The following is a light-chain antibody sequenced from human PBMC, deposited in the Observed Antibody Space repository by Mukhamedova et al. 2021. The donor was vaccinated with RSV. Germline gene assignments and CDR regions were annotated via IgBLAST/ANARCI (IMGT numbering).Light chain of an antibody. CDR3: QSYDSSLGGAGV. CDR1: SSNIGAGYD. J-gene: IGLJ2*01. CDR2: DNS. V-gene: IGLV1-40*01. Sequence: ISCTGSSSNIGAGYDVHWYQQLPGTAPKLLIYDNSNRPSGVPDRFSGSKSGTSASLAITGLQAEDEADYYCQSYDSSLGGAGVFG.